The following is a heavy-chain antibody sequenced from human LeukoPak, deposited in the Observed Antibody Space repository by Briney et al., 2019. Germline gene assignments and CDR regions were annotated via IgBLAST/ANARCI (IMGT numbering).Heavy chain of an antibody. J-gene: IGHJ5*02. V-gene: IGHV4-59*08. Sequence: SETLSLTCTVSGGSISSYYWSWIRQPPGKGLEWIGYIYYSGSTNYSPSLKSRVTISVDTSKNQFYLKLSSVTAADTAVYYCARHGGYCSSTSCYPGWFDPWGQGTLVSVSS. D-gene: IGHD2-2*01. CDR1: GGSISSYY. CDR3: ARHGGYCSSTSCYPGWFDP. CDR2: IYYSGST.